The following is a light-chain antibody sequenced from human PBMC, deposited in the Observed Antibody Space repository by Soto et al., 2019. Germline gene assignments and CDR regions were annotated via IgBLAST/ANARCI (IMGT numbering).Light chain of an antibody. J-gene: IGKJ3*01. Sequence: ELVLTQSPGTLSLSPGERATLSCRASQSVTSSSYLAWYQRKPGQAPRLLIYGASSRATGVPDRFSGSESGTDFTLTISRLEPEDFAVYYCQQYGSSRFTFGPGTKVDIK. CDR3: QQYGSSRFT. V-gene: IGKV3-20*01. CDR2: GAS. CDR1: QSVTSSSY.